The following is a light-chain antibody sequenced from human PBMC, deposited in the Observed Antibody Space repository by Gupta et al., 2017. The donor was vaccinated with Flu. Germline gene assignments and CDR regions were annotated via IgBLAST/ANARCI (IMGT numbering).Light chain of an antibody. J-gene: IGKJ2*01. CDR1: QSVASSY. CDR2: AAS. V-gene: IGKV3-20*01. Sequence: EIALTQSPGTLSLSPGEGATLSCRASQSVASSYLAWYKQKPGQAPRRLVYAASTRATGIPDRISGSGSGTDCTLTISRLEPEDFAVYYCQQEVHSPYTCGQGTKLEIK. CDR3: QQEVHSPYT.